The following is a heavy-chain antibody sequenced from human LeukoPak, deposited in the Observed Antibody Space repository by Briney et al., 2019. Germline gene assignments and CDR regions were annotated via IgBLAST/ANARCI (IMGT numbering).Heavy chain of an antibody. J-gene: IGHJ6*02. CDR1: GDSVSSNSAA. CDR3: AREGDYKVGHYYYGLDV. Sequence: SQTLSLTCAISGDSVSSNSAAWNRIRQSPSRGLEWLGRTYYRSKWYNDYAVSAKSRITINPDTSKNQFSLHLSSVTPEDTAVYYCAREGDYKVGHYYYGLDVWGQGTTVTVSS. D-gene: IGHD4-11*01. V-gene: IGHV6-1*01. CDR2: TYYRSKWYN.